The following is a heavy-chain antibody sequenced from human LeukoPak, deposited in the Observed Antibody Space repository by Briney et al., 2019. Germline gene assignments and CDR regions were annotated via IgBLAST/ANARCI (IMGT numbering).Heavy chain of an antibody. CDR2: TYDRGPA. Sequence: SETLSLTCTVSGYAITSGGFSWNWIRQPPGKGLEWIGCTYDRGPAYYNPSLRSRFTISVDRPKNQFFLNVTSLTAADTAVYYCARSRQASGLFNSWGQGTLVAVSS. CDR3: ARSRQASGLFNS. J-gene: IGHJ5*01. CDR1: GYAITSGGFS. D-gene: IGHD3-10*01. V-gene: IGHV4-30-2*01.